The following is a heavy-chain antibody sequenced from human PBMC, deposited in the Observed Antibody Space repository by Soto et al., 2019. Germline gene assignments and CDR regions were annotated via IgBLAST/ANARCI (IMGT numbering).Heavy chain of an antibody. J-gene: IGHJ6*03. D-gene: IGHD3-3*01. CDR1: GGTFSSYT. CDR2: IIPILGIA. Sequence: ASVKVSCKASGGTFSSYTISWVRQAPGQGLEWMGRIIPILGIANYAQKFQGRVTITADKSTSTAYMELSSLRSEDTAVYYCARGTWPLDFWRRDYYYYMDVWGKGTTVTVSS. CDR3: ARGTWPLDFWRRDYYYYMDV. V-gene: IGHV1-69*02.